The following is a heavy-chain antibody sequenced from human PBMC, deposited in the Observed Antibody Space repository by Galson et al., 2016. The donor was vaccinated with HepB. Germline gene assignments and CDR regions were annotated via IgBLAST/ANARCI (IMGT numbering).Heavy chain of an antibody. CDR2: ITGNGGSL. CDR3: AKRITSVWQWLAAFDF. Sequence: SLRLSCAASDFTFSNAWMNWVRQAPGKGLEWVAFITGNGGSLFYADSVQGRFTISRDNLENTVYLQMNNLRAEDTAVYYCAKRITSVWQWLAAFDFWGQGTRVTVSS. CDR1: DFTFSNAW. D-gene: IGHD6-19*01. V-gene: IGHV3-23*01. J-gene: IGHJ4*02.